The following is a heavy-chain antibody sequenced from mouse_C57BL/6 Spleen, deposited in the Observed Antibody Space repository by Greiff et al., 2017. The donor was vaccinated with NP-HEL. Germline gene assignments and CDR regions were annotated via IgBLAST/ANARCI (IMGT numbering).Heavy chain of an antibody. CDR1: GYTFTSYW. Sequence: QVQLQQSGAELVRPGTSVKLSCKASGYTFTSYWMHWVKQRPGQGLEWIGVIDPSDSYTNYNQKFKGKATLTVDTSSSTAYMQLSSLTSEDSAVYYCARWLPDAMDYWGQGTSVTVSS. V-gene: IGHV1-59*01. D-gene: IGHD2-2*01. CDR3: ARWLPDAMDY. CDR2: IDPSDSYT. J-gene: IGHJ4*01.